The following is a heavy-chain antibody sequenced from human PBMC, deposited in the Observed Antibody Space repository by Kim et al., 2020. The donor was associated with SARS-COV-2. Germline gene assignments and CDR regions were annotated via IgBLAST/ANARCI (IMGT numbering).Heavy chain of an antibody. V-gene: IGHV3-53*01. CDR1: GYNVEDYY. D-gene: IGHD2-15*01. Sequence: GGSLRLSCAVSGYNVEDYYMNWVRQAPGKGLEWVSILFSGGTTYYADAVKGRFTISRDNSKNILYLQMDSLRVDDTAMYFCAEEGSATSFDFWGQGTLVTVSS. J-gene: IGHJ4*02. CDR2: LFSGGTT. CDR3: AEEGSATSFDF.